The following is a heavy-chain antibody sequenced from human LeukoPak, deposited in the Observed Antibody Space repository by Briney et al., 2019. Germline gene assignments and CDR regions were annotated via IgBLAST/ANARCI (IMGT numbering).Heavy chain of an antibody. CDR2: ISGSGGST. D-gene: IGHD3-22*01. CDR3: ARNPYDSSGYYSFFDF. J-gene: IGHJ4*02. V-gene: IGHV3-23*01. CDR1: GFTFSSYA. Sequence: GGSLRLSCAASGFTFSSYAMSWVRQAPGTGLEWVSTISGSGGSTYYADSVKGRFTISRDNSKNTLYLQMNSLRAEDTAVYYCARNPYDSSGYYSFFDFWGQGTLVTVSS.